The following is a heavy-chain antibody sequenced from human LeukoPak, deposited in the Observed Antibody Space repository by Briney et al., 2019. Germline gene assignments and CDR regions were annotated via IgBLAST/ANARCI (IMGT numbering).Heavy chain of an antibody. Sequence: SETLSLTCTVSGGSISSSNNYWNWIRQPPGKGLEWIGSINYSGSTYYNPSLNSRVTISLDTSKNQFSLKLNSVTAADTAVYYCTRRLYYPVGAINFWGQGTLVTVSS. D-gene: IGHD1-26*01. CDR3: TRRLYYPVGAINF. J-gene: IGHJ4*02. V-gene: IGHV4-39*01. CDR1: GGSISSSNNY. CDR2: INYSGST.